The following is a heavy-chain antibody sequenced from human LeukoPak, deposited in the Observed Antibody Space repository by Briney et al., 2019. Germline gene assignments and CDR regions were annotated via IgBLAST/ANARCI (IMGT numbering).Heavy chain of an antibody. CDR2: IYSGGST. J-gene: IGHJ4*02. V-gene: IGHV3-53*01. Sequence: GGSLRLSCAASGFTVSSNYMSWVRQAPGKGLEWVSVIYSGGSTYYADSVKGRFTISRDNSKNTLYLQMNSLRAEDTAVYYCARGKAEYSSSWYVDYWGPGTLVTVSS. CDR1: GFTVSSNY. D-gene: IGHD6-13*01. CDR3: ARGKAEYSSSWYVDY.